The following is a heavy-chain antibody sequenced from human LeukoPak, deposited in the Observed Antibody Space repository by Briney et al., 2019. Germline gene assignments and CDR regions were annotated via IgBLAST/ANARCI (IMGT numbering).Heavy chain of an antibody. CDR3: AKGSVSSGWYHWFDP. V-gene: IGHV3-23*01. J-gene: IGHJ5*02. D-gene: IGHD6-19*01. CDR1: GFTFSSYA. Sequence: PGGSLRLSCAASGFTFSSYAMSWVRQAPGKGLEWVSAISGSGGSTYYADSVKGRFTISRDNSKNTLYLQMNSLRAEDTAVYYCAKGSVSSGWYHWFDPWGQGTLVTVSS. CDR2: ISGSGGST.